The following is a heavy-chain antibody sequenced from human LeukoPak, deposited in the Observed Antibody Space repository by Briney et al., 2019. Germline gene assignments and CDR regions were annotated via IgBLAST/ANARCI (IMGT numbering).Heavy chain of an antibody. CDR1: GGSISSYY. CDR2: IYYSGST. J-gene: IGHJ3*02. V-gene: IGHV4-59*08. Sequence: PSETLSLTCTVSGGSISSYYWSWIRQPPGKGLEWIGYIYYSGSTNYNPSLKSRVTISVDTSKNQFSLRLNSVTAADTAVYYCASTRTTVTSYDAFDIWGQGTMVTVSS. CDR3: ASTRTTVTSYDAFDI. D-gene: IGHD1-14*01.